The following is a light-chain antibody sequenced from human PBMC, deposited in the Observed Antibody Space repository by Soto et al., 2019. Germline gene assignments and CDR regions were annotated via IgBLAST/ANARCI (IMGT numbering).Light chain of an antibody. CDR1: QSVSSN. V-gene: IGKV3D-20*02. Sequence: EIVMTQSPATLSVSPGGKATLSCRASQSVSSNLAWYQQNPGQAPRLLIYGASSRATGIPDRFSGSGSGTDFTLTISRLEPEDFAVYYCQQRGNRPPWTFGQGTKVDIK. CDR2: GAS. CDR3: QQRGNRPPWT. J-gene: IGKJ1*01.